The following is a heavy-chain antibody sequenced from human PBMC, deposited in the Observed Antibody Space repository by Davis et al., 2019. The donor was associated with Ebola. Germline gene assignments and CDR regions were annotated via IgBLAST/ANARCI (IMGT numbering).Heavy chain of an antibody. CDR2: INAGNGNT. D-gene: IGHD3-3*01. CDR3: ARRFQLTIFGVVTRSYGMDV. J-gene: IGHJ6*02. V-gene: IGHV1-3*01. Sequence: ASVTVSCKTSGYTFTSYAMHWVRQAPGQRLEWMGWINAGNGNTKYSQKFQGRVTITRDTSASTAYMELSSLRSEDTAVYYCARRFQLTIFGVVTRSYGMDVWGQGTTVTVSS. CDR1: GYTFTSYA.